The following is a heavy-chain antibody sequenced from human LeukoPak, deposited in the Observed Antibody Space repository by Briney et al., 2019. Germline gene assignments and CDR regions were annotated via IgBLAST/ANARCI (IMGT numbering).Heavy chain of an antibody. Sequence: GGSLRLSCAASGFTFSSYAMSWVRQAPGKGLEWVSGISGSGVSTYYADSVKGRFTISRDNSKNTLYLQMNNLRAEDTAVYYCAGYTGSYPYYMDVWGIGTTVTISS. V-gene: IGHV3-23*01. D-gene: IGHD1-26*01. CDR2: ISGSGVST. CDR1: GFTFSSYA. J-gene: IGHJ6*03. CDR3: AGYTGSYPYYMDV.